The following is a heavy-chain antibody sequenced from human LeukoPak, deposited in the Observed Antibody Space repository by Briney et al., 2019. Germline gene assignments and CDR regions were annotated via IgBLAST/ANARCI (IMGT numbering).Heavy chain of an antibody. J-gene: IGHJ4*02. V-gene: IGHV3-30*02. CDR2: IRYDGSNK. CDR3: ARAGHYYDSSGYWGY. CDR1: GFTFSSYG. D-gene: IGHD3-22*01. Sequence: GGSLRLSCAASGFTFSSYGMHWVRQAPGKGLEWVAFIRYDGSNKYYADSVKGRFTISRDNSKNTLYLQMNSLRAEDTAVYYCARAGHYYDSSGYWGYWGQGTLVTVSS.